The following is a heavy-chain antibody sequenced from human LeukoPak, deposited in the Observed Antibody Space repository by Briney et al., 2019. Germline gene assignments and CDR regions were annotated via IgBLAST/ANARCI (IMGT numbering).Heavy chain of an antibody. J-gene: IGHJ4*02. V-gene: IGHV4-30-4*01. Sequence: PSETLSLTCTVSGGSISSGDYYWSWIRQPPGKGLEWIGYIYYSGSTYYNPSLKSQFTISVDTSKNQFSLKLSSVTAADTAVYYCARDPPHYYDSSGRPIWGQGTLVTVSS. CDR1: GGSISSGDYY. CDR2: IYYSGST. CDR3: ARDPPHYYDSSGRPI. D-gene: IGHD3-22*01.